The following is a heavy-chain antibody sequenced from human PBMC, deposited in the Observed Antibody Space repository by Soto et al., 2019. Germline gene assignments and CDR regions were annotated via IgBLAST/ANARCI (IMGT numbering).Heavy chain of an antibody. CDR1: GFTFSDYY. V-gene: IGHV3-11*01. J-gene: IGHJ6*02. CDR2: ITTGGTTM. CDR3: ARDGVYGGAFDYHGMDV. Sequence: QVQLVESGGGLVKPGGSLRLSCAASGFTFSDYYMSWIRQAPGKGLEWLSYITTGGTTMYYADSVKGRFTISRDNAKKLVYLQMNSLRAEDTAVYYCARDGVYGGAFDYHGMDVWGQGTTVTDSS. D-gene: IGHD4-17*01.